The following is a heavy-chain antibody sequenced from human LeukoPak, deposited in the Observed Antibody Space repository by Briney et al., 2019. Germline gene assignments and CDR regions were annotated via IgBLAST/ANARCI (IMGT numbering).Heavy chain of an antibody. CDR2: ISSSGSTI. CDR1: GFTFSDYY. CDR3: ARVGSGSYGYHYYYYYMDV. J-gene: IGHJ6*03. D-gene: IGHD5-18*01. Sequence: PGGSLRLSCAASGFTFSDYYMSWLRQAPGKGLEWVSYISSSGSTIYYADSVKGRFTISRDNAKNSMWLQMNSLRDEDTAVYYCARVGSGSYGYHYYYYYMDVWGKGTTVTISS. V-gene: IGHV3-11*04.